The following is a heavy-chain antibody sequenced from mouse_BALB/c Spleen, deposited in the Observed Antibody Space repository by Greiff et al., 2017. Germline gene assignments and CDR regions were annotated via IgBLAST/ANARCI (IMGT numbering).Heavy chain of an antibody. CDR1: GFTFSSYA. CDR3: ARGSLLRLYYYAMDY. CDR2: ISSGGST. Sequence: EVMLVESGGGLVKPGGSLKLSCAASGFTFSSYAMSWVRQTPEKRLEWVASISSGGSTYYPDSVKGRFTISRDNARNILYLQMSSLRSEDTAMYYCARGSLLRLYYYAMDYWGQGTSVTVSS. J-gene: IGHJ4*01. V-gene: IGHV5-6-5*01. D-gene: IGHD1-2*01.